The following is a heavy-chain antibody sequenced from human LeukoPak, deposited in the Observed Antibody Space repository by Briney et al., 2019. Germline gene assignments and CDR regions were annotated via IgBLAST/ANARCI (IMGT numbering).Heavy chain of an antibody. D-gene: IGHD3-16*01. Sequence: ASVKVSCKASGYTFTSYGISWVRQAPGQGLEWMGWINAYNGNTNYAQKLQGRVTMTTDTSTSTAYMELRNLRSDDTAVYYRAKDGGPGHWFDPWGQGTLVTVSS. CDR1: GYTFTSYG. V-gene: IGHV1-18*01. CDR3: AKDGGPGHWFDP. CDR2: INAYNGNT. J-gene: IGHJ5*02.